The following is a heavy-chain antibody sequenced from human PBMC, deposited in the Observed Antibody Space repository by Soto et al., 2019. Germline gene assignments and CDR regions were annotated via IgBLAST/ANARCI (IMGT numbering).Heavy chain of an antibody. CDR3: ARDGDRCTSTRCSPWPDTHFDL. J-gene: IGHJ2*01. V-gene: IGHV1-18*01. D-gene: IGHD2-2*01. CDR2: ISPYNGNT. Sequence: QVQLVQSGDEVKKPGASVKVSCKASGYTFTNYGISWVRQAPGQGLEWMGWISPYNGNTKYPQKLQGRVTMTTDTSTRTSYMELRSLTSDDTAVYFCARDGDRCTSTRCSPWPDTHFDLWGRGTLVTVS. CDR1: GYTFTNYG.